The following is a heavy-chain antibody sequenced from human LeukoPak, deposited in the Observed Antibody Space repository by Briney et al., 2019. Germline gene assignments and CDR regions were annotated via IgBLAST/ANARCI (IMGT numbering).Heavy chain of an antibody. CDR1: GGSFSGYY. CDR2: INHSGST. V-gene: IGHV4-34*01. D-gene: IGHD1-1*01. J-gene: IGHJ5*02. Sequence: SETLSLTCAVYGGSFSGYYWSWIRQPPGKGLEWIGEINHSGSTNYNPSLKSRVTISVDTSKNRFSLKLSSVTAADTAVYYCAREPILEVVRTNWLDPWGQGTLVTVSS. CDR3: AREPILEVVRTNWLDP.